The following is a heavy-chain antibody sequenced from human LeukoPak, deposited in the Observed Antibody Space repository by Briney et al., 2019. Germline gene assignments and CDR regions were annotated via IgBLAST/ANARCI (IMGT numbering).Heavy chain of an antibody. CDR3: ARGYKNYDSSGPPLRVGFDI. V-gene: IGHV4-39*07. CDR1: GASISGSRYY. J-gene: IGHJ3*02. D-gene: IGHD3-22*01. CDR2: VYHLGTS. Sequence: SETLSLTCSVSGASISGSRYYWAWLRQHPEMGLGWIASVYHLGTSYYTPSLESRLTISVDTSKNQFSLKLSSVTAADTAVYYCARGYKNYDSSGPPLRVGFDIWGQGTMVTVSS.